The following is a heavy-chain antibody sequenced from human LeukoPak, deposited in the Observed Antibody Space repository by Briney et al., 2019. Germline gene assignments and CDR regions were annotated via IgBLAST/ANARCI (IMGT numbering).Heavy chain of an antibody. CDR3: ARGTRVTIFGVAANYYGMDV. D-gene: IGHD3-3*01. J-gene: IGHJ6*02. V-gene: IGHV4-4*02. CDR2: IYHSGST. Sequence: PSETLSLTCAVSGGSISSSNWWSWVRQPPGKGLEWIGEIYHSGSTNYNPSLKSRVTISVDKSKNQFSLKLSSVTAADTAVYYCARGTRVTIFGVAANYYGMDVWGQGTTVTVSS. CDR1: GGSISSSNW.